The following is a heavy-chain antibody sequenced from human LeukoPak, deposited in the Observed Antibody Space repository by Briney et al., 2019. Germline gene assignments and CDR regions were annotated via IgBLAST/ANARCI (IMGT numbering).Heavy chain of an antibody. V-gene: IGHV3-23*01. J-gene: IGHJ1*01. Sequence: GGSLRLSCAASGFTFSSYAMSWVRQAPGKGLEWVSAISGSGGSTYYADSVKGRFTISRDNSKNTLYLQMNSLRAEDTAVYYCAKVSVGDGYNIPLAEYFQHWGQGTLVTVSS. D-gene: IGHD5-24*01. CDR2: ISGSGGST. CDR1: GFTFSSYA. CDR3: AKVSVGDGYNIPLAEYFQH.